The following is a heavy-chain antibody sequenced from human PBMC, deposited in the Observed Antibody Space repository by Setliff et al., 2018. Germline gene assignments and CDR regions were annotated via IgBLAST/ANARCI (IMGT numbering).Heavy chain of an antibody. D-gene: IGHD2-8*02. CDR2: MYYSGST. CDR1: GGSISSYY. V-gene: IGHV4-59*08. J-gene: IGHJ4*02. Sequence: ASETLSLTCTVSGGSISSYYWSWIRQPPGKGLEWIGYMYYSGSTNYNPSLKSRVTISMDTSKNHFSLKLSSVTAADTAVYYCARLSPYNTGPPFDYWGQGTLVTVSS. CDR3: ARLSPYNTGPPFDY.